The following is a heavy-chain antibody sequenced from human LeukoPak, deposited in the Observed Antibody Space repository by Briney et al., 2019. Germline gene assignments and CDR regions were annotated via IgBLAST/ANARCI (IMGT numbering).Heavy chain of an antibody. CDR3: AEGYSSGWYGDYFDY. Sequence: SETLSLTCTVSGGSISSSSYYWGWIRQPPGKGLEWIGSIYYSGTTYYNPSLKSRVTISVDTSKNQFSLKLSSVTAADTAVYYCAEGYSSGWYGDYFDYWGQGTLVTVSS. V-gene: IGHV4-39*07. D-gene: IGHD6-19*01. CDR2: IYYSGTT. J-gene: IGHJ4*02. CDR1: GGSISSSSYY.